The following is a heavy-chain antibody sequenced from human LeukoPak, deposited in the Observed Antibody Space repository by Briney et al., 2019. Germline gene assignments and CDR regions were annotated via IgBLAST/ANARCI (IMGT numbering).Heavy chain of an antibody. J-gene: IGHJ4*02. CDR1: GFTFSSYA. CDR3: ARTYSSSWTKRWNFDY. D-gene: IGHD6-13*01. V-gene: IGHV3-30-3*01. Sequence: GGSLRLSCAASGFTFSSYAMHWVRQAPGKGLEWVAVISYDGSNKYYADSVKGRFTISRDNSMNTLYLQMNSLRAEDTAVYYCARTYSSSWTKRWNFDYWGQGALVTVSS. CDR2: ISYDGSNK.